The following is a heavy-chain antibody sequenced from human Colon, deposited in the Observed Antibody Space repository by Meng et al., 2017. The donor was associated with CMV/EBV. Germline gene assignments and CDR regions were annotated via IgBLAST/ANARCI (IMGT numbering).Heavy chain of an antibody. CDR1: GDSIRGGSYY. J-gene: IGHJ5*02. CDR3: ARGLTRQNNWFDP. V-gene: IGHV4-39*07. CDR2: LSYSGDS. Sequence: SETLSLTCNVSGDSIRGGSYYWGWVRQPPGKGLEWIGSLSYSGDSSYNPSLKGRVTISVDTSKNQFSLNMRSVTAADTAVYYCARGLTRQNNWFDPWGQGTLVTVSS.